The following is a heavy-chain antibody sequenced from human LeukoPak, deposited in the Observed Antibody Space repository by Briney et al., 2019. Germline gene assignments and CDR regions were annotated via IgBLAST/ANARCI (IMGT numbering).Heavy chain of an antibody. Sequence: GGSLRLSCAAAGFTFSTYSMDWVRQTPGKGLEWLSHISTSSDTIYYADSVKGRFTISRDNAKDSLCLQMNSLRDEDTAVYYCARGWLSNTFDCWGQGTLVTVSS. V-gene: IGHV3-48*02. CDR3: ARGWLSNTFDC. J-gene: IGHJ4*02. CDR1: GFTFSTYS. CDR2: ISTSSDTI. D-gene: IGHD6-19*01.